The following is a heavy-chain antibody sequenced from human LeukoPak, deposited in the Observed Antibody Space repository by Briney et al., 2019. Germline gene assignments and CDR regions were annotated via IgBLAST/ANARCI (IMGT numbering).Heavy chain of an antibody. CDR3: ARDVPAYYYDSSGYTDAFDI. CDR2: ISSSDNTI. J-gene: IGHJ3*02. CDR1: GFAFSDYS. D-gene: IGHD3-22*01. V-gene: IGHV3-48*02. Sequence: PGGSLRLSCAASGFAFSDYSMNWVRQAPGKGLEWVSYISSSDNTIHYADSVKGRFTISRDNAKNSLYLEMNSLRDEDTAVYYCARDVPAYYYDSSGYTDAFDIWGQGTMVTVSS.